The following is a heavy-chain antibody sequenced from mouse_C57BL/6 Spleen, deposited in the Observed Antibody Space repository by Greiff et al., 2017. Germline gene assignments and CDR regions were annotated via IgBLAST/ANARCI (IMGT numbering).Heavy chain of an antibody. J-gene: IGHJ2*01. CDR2: ISSGSSTI. V-gene: IGHV5-17*01. Sequence: EVQLVESGGGLVKPGGSLKLSCAASGFTFSDYGMHWVRQAPEKGLEWVAYISSGSSTIYYADTVKGRFTISRDNAKNTLFLQMTSLRSEYTAMYYCYGSSYDYFDYWGQGTTLTVSS. CDR3: YGSSYDYFDY. D-gene: IGHD1-1*01. CDR1: GFTFSDYG.